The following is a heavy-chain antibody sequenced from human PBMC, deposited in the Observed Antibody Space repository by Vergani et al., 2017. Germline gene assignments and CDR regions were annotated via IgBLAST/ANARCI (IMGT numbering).Heavy chain of an antibody. J-gene: IGHJ4*02. V-gene: IGHV4-4*07. CDR2: IYTSGST. Sequence: QVQLQESGPGLVKPSETLSLTCTVSGGSISSYYWSWIRQPAGKGLEWIGRIYTSGSTNYNPSLKSRVTMSVDTSKNQFSLKLSSVTAADTAVYYCARGRWGYCSGGSCYSPFDYWGQGTLVTVSS. D-gene: IGHD2-15*01. CDR3: ARGRWGYCSGGSCYSPFDY. CDR1: GGSISSYY.